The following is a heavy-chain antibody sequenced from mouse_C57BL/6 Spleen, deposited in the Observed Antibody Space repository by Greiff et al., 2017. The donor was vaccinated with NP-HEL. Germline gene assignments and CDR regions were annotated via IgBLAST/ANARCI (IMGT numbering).Heavy chain of an antibody. D-gene: IGHD2-4*01. CDR1: GYSFTGYY. Sequence: VQLQQSGPELVKPGASVKISCKASGYSFTGYYMNWVKQSPEKSLEWIGEINPSTGGTTYNQKFKAKATLTVDKSSSTAYMQLKSLTSEDSAVYYCARSGGDYVAYWGQGTLVTVSA. CDR3: ARSGGDYVAY. V-gene: IGHV1-42*01. CDR2: INPSTGGT. J-gene: IGHJ3*01.